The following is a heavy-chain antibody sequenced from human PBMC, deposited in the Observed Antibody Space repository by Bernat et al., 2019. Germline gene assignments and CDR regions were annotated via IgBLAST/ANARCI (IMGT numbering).Heavy chain of an antibody. J-gene: IGHJ3*02. V-gene: IGHV3-23*01. D-gene: IGHD6-19*01. CDR2: FISSDGST. CDR1: GFTFSDYA. Sequence: EVQLLESGGGLVQPGGSLRLSCEASGFTFSDYAMSWVRQAPGKGLEWVSAFISSDGSTYYPDNVAGRFTCSRDKSKNTLYLQMKSLSAEGTAGYYCAKDVSAVAGDAFDIWGQGTMVTVSS. CDR3: AKDVSAVAGDAFDI.